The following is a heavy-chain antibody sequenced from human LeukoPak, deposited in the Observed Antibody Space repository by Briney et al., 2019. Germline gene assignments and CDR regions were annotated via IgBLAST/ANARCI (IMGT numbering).Heavy chain of an antibody. Sequence: GGSLRLSCAASGFTFSSYAMHWVRQAPGKGLEWVAVISYDGSNKYYADSVKGRFTISRDNSKNTLYLQMNSLRAEDTAVYYCARGLGGRITMEDFDYWGQGTLVTVSS. CDR3: ARGLGGRITMEDFDY. CDR1: GFTFSSYA. J-gene: IGHJ4*02. V-gene: IGHV3-30-3*01. CDR2: ISYDGSNK. D-gene: IGHD3-10*01.